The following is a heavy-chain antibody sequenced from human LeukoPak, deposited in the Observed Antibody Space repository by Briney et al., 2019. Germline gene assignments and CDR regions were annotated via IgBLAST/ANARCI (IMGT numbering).Heavy chain of an antibody. CDR3: ARHSRRSGSYIYYFDY. J-gene: IGHJ4*02. CDR1: GYSFTSYW. V-gene: IGHV5-51*01. Sequence: GESLKISCKGSGYSFTSYWIGWVRQMPGKGLEWMGTIYPGDSDTRYSPSFQGQVTISADKSISTAYLQWSSLKASDTAMYYCARHSRRSGSYIYYFDYWGQGTLVTVSS. D-gene: IGHD1-26*01. CDR2: IYPGDSDT.